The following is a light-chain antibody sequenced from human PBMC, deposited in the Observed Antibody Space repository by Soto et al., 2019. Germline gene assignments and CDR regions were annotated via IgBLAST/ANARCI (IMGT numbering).Light chain of an antibody. Sequence: EIVLTQPPATRSLSPGERATLSCRASQSISSYLAWYQQKPDQAPRILIYDASNRATGIPARFSGSGSGTDFTLTISSLEPEDFAVYYCHQRSTWPFTFGPGTKVDIK. CDR3: HQRSTWPFT. CDR2: DAS. J-gene: IGKJ3*01. CDR1: QSISSY. V-gene: IGKV3-11*01.